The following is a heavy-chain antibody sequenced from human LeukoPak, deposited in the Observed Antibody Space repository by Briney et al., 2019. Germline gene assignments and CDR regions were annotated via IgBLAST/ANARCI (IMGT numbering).Heavy chain of an antibody. Sequence: SETLSLTCTVSGGSISNYYWSWIRQPPGKGLEWIGYIYYSGSTNYNPSLKSRVTISVDTSKNQFSLILSSVTAADTAVYYCARYRFDSESYCFDYWGQGTLVTVSS. D-gene: IGHD3-10*01. CDR3: ARYRFDSESYCFDY. CDR1: GGSISNYY. J-gene: IGHJ4*02. CDR2: IYYSGST. V-gene: IGHV4-59*08.